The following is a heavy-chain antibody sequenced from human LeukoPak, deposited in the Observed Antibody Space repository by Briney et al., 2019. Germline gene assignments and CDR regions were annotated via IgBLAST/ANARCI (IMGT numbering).Heavy chain of an antibody. CDR3: VRVLQP. J-gene: IGHJ5*02. CDR1: GGAIRRYF. CDR2: IYYTGST. D-gene: IGHD5-24*01. Sequence: SGTLSLTCTVSGGAIRRYFWSWIRQPPGQGLEWIGYIYYTGSTNYTPTPQRRVTISLHPSKHQFSLQLSSVTAADPSVYCCVRVLQPWGQGTLVTVSS. V-gene: IGHV4-59*01.